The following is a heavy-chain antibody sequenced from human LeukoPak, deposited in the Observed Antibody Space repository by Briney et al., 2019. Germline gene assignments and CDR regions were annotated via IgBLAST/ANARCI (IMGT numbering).Heavy chain of an antibody. V-gene: IGHV4-34*01. CDR3: ARSLGGNNGFDV. Sequence: SETLSLTCAVYGGSFSGYYWSWIRQPPGKGLEWIGEIYDNGATYLHPSVKSRLTLSIETSRNQFSLMLTSLTAADTAVYFCARSLGGNNGFDVWGRGTVVTVS. CDR1: GGSFSGYY. J-gene: IGHJ3*01. D-gene: IGHD3-16*01. CDR2: IYDNGAT.